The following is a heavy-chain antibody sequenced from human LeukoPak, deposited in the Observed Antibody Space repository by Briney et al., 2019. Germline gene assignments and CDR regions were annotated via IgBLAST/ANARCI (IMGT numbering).Heavy chain of an antibody. J-gene: IGHJ6*04. CDR3: ARVGGDYMDGMDV. CDR2: ISYDGSNK. D-gene: IGHD4-17*01. CDR1: GFTFSSYA. Sequence: PGGSLRLSCAASGFTFSSYAMHWVRQAPGKGLEWVAVISYDGSNKYYADSVKGRFTISRDNSKNTLYLQMNSLRAEDTAVYYCARVGGDYMDGMDVWGKGTTVTVSS. V-gene: IGHV3-30*04.